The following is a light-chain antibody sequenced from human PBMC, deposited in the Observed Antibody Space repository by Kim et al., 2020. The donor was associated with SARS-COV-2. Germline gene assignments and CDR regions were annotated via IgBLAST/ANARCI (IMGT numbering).Light chain of an antibody. Sequence: GQSVTISCTGTSRDVGGYEYVSWYQQHPGKAPKLIIYDVNERPSGVPDRFSASKSGNTASLTISGLQPDDEADYYCCSFAGSSTLLFGGGTQLTVL. V-gene: IGLV2-11*03. CDR2: DVN. J-gene: IGLJ2*01. CDR1: SRDVGGYEY. CDR3: CSFAGSSTLL.